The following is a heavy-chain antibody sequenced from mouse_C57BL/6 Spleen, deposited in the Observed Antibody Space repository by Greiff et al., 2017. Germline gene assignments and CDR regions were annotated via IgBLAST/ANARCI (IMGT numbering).Heavy chain of an antibody. CDR1: GYTFTSYW. V-gene: IGHV1-53*01. Sequence: VKLQQPGTELVKPGASVKLSCKASGYTFTSYWMHWVKQRPGQGLEWIGNINPSNGGTNYNEKFKSKATLTVDKSSSTAYMQLSSLTSEDSAVYYCAREGDSSGYVAWFAYWGQGTLVTVSA. CDR2: INPSNGGT. CDR3: AREGDSSGYVAWFAY. J-gene: IGHJ3*01. D-gene: IGHD3-2*02.